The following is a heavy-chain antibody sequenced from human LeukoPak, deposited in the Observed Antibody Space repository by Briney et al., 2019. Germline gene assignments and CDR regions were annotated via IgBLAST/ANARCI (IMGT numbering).Heavy chain of an antibody. CDR2: ITSDGGIT. J-gene: IGHJ4*02. D-gene: IGHD1-20*01. V-gene: IGHV3-64*01. Sequence: GGSLRLSCAASGFTFSAYATHWVRQAPGKGLEYVSSITSDGGITYYANSVKGRFTISRDNSRNTLYLQMGSLRAEDMAVYYCARDLTGTGDYWGQGTLVTVSS. CDR3: ARDLTGTGDY. CDR1: GFTFSAYA.